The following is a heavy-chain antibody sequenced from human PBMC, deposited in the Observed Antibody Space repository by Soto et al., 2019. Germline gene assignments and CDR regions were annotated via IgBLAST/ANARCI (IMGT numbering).Heavy chain of an antibody. CDR2: IRNKRKGETS. V-gene: IGHV3-49*03. J-gene: IGHJ4*02. CDR3: SRWDEPIPMCPPPSY. D-gene: IGHD2-2*02. Sequence: GGSLRLSCAGSGFTFAEYAISWFRQAPGKGLEWVGFIRNKRKGETSEYGASVKGRFTISRDDFKGIAYLQMNSLKIEDTAVYYCSRWDEPIPMCPPPSYWGLGTLVTVSS. CDR1: GFTFAEYA.